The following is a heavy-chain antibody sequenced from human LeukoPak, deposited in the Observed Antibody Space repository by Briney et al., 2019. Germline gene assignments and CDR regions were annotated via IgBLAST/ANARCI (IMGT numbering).Heavy chain of an antibody. CDR3: ARLRGYFDY. CDR2: IYHSGST. CDR1: GYSISSGYY. J-gene: IGHJ4*02. Sequence: SETLSLTCAVSGYSISSGYYWGWIRQPPGKGLEWIGSIYHSGSTYYNPSLKSRVTISVDTFKNQFSLKLSSVTAADTAVYYCARLRGYFDYWGQGTLVTVSS. V-gene: IGHV4-38-2*01. D-gene: IGHD1-26*01.